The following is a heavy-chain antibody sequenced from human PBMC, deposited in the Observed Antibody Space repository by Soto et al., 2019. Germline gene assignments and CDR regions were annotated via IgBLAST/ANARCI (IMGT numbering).Heavy chain of an antibody. Sequence: CTVSGGSISSADYYWSWVRQPPGKGLEWIGYIYYSGSTFFNPSLKSRVTISKDTSRNQFSLRLNSVTAADTAVYYCARAIVVTIGGMDVWGQGTTVTVSS. D-gene: IGHD5-12*01. J-gene: IGHJ6*02. CDR3: ARAIVVTIGGMDV. CDR1: GGSISSADYY. V-gene: IGHV4-30-4*01. CDR2: IYYSGST.